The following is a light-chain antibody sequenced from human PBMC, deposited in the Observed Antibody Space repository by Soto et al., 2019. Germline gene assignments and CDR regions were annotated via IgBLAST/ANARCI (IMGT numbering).Light chain of an antibody. CDR3: QKHASE. J-gene: IGKJ1*01. CDR2: DAS. V-gene: IGKV1-27*01. CDR1: QDIYNY. Sequence: DIQMTQSPPSLSASVGDRVTITCRASQDIYNYVAWYQQKPGKLPTLLIYDASTLQSGVPARVSGSGYGTDFTLTISSLQPEDVATYYCQKHASEFGQGTKVEIK.